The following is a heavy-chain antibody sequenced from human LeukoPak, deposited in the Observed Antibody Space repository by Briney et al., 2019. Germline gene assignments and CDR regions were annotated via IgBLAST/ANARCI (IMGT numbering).Heavy chain of an antibody. V-gene: IGHV1-18*01. CDR3: ASAPPVSSGWPSFGIY. J-gene: IGHJ4*02. CDR1: GYTFTSYG. Sequence: ASVKVSCKASGYTFTSYGISWVRQAPGRGLEWMGWISAYNGNTNYAQKLQGRVTMTRDTSTSTVYMELSSLRSEDTAVYYCASAPPVSSGWPSFGIYWGQGTLVTVSS. D-gene: IGHD6-19*01. CDR2: ISAYNGNT.